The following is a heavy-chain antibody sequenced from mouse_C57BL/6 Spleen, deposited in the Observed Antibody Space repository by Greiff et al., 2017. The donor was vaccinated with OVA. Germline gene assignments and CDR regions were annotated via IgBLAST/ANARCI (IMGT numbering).Heavy chain of an antibody. Sequence: QVQLQQPGAELVMPGASVKLSCKASGYTFTSYWMHWVKQRPGQGLEWIGEIDPSDSYTNYNQKFKGKSTLTVDKSSSTAYMQLSSLTSEDSAVYYCARSGGSRGGYFDYWGQGTTLTVSS. CDR2: IDPSDSYT. CDR3: ARSGGSRGGYFDY. J-gene: IGHJ2*01. CDR1: GYTFTSYW. V-gene: IGHV1-69*01. D-gene: IGHD1-1*01.